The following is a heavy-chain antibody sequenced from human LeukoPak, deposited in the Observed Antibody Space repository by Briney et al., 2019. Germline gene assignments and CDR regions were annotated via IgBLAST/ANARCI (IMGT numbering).Heavy chain of an antibody. J-gene: IGHJ4*02. V-gene: IGHV3-30*03. CDR2: ISYDGTNK. Sequence: GGSLRLSCGASGFTFTSYGMHWVRQAPGKGLEWVAVISYDGTNKFYADSVKGRFTISRDNSKNTLYLQMNSLRAEDTAVYYCARGPLPYYFDYWGQGTLVTVSS. CDR3: ARGPLPYYFDY. CDR1: GFTFTSYG.